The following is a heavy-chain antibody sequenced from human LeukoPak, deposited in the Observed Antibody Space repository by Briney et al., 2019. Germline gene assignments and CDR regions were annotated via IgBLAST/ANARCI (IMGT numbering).Heavy chain of an antibody. CDR3: AKDRGRLYYYYYGMDV. CDR2: ISYDGSNK. Sequence: GRSLRLSCAASGFTFSSYGMHWVRQAPGKGLEWVAVISYDGSNKYYADSVKGRFTISRDNSKNTLYLQMNSLRAEDTAVYYCAKDRGRLYYYYYGMDVWGQGTTVTVSS. CDR1: GFTFSSYG. V-gene: IGHV3-30*18. D-gene: IGHD2-15*01. J-gene: IGHJ6*02.